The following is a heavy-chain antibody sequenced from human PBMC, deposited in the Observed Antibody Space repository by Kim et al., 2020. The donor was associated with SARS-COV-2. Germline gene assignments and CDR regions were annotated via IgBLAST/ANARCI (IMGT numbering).Heavy chain of an antibody. D-gene: IGHD3-10*01. CDR1: GYTFISYA. Sequence: ASVKVSCKTSGYTFISYAIHWVRQAPGQRLEWMGWINADIGNTKYSQKFQGRVTITRDTSASTAYMELSRLRSEDTAVYYCARDFPLYFGSTDDAFDIWGQGTMVNVSS. J-gene: IGHJ3*02. CDR3: ARDFPLYFGSTDDAFDI. CDR2: INADIGNT. V-gene: IGHV1-3*01.